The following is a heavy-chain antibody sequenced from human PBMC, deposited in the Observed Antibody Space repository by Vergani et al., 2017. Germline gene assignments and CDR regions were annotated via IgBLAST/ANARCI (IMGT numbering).Heavy chain of an antibody. D-gene: IGHD3-3*01. CDR1: GFKLDEYW. Sequence: EVHLVESGGGLVQPGGSLRLSCVGSGFKLDEYWMSWVRQAPGKGLEWVADMKEDGADKKYVDSVKGRFTISRDNAKNSLFLQMNSLRAEDTAVYYCAKVSYVFWSVYSQEFDYWGQGTLVTVSS. CDR3: AKVSYVFWSVYSQEFDY. J-gene: IGHJ4*02. V-gene: IGHV3-7*03. CDR2: MKEDGADK.